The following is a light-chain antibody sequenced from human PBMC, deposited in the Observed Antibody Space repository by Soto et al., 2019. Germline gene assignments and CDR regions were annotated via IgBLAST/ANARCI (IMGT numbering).Light chain of an antibody. Sequence: EIVMTQSPATLSLSPGERATLSCRAGESVSSNLAWYQQKPGQAPRLLIYGASSRATGIPDRFSGSGSGTDFTLTISRLEPEDFAVYYCQQYGSSPWTFGQGTKVDIK. CDR2: GAS. CDR1: ESVSSN. V-gene: IGKV3-20*01. CDR3: QQYGSSPWT. J-gene: IGKJ1*01.